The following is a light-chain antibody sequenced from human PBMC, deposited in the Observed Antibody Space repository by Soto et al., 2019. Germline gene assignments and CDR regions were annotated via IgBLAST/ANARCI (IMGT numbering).Light chain of an antibody. Sequence: EIVLTQSPGTLSLSAGERATLSCRASQIVSSSYLAWYQQKPGQAPRLLIYGASSRATGIPDRFSGSGSGTDFTLTISRLEPEDFAVYYCQQYGSSPRTFGQGTKVDIK. CDR3: QQYGSSPRT. V-gene: IGKV3-20*01. CDR2: GAS. CDR1: QIVSSSY. J-gene: IGKJ1*01.